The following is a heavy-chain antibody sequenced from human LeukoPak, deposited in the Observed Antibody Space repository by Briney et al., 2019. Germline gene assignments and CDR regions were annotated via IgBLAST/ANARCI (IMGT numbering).Heavy chain of an antibody. V-gene: IGHV4-30-4*01. Sequence: SETLSLTCTVSGGSITRGGYFFSWVRQSPGKGLEWIGYIYYSGSAYYNPSLESRVSMSADTSKKRFSLGLTSVTAADTAIYFCARGGGVGCSGGSCFLDYWGPGTLVTVSS. D-gene: IGHD2-15*01. CDR1: GGSITRGGYF. J-gene: IGHJ4*02. CDR3: ARGGGVGCSGGSCFLDY. CDR2: IYYSGSA.